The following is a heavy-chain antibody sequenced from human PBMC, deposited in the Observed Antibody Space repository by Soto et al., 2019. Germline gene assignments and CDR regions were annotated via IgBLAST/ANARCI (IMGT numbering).Heavy chain of an antibody. Sequence: SETLSLTCAVSGGSISSGGYYWSWIRQHPGKGLEWIGYIYYSGSTYYNPSLKSRVTISVDTSKNQFSLKLSSVTAADTAVYYCARDDYDFWSGPRPIHPGGTNWFDPWGQGTLVTVSS. CDR1: GGSISSGGYY. J-gene: IGHJ5*02. V-gene: IGHV4-31*11. CDR2: IYYSGST. CDR3: ARDDYDFWSGPRPIHPGGTNWFDP. D-gene: IGHD3-3*01.